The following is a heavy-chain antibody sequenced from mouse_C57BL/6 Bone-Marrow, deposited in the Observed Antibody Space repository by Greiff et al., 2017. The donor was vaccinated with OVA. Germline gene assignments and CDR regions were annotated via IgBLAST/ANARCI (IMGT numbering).Heavy chain of an antibody. CDR2: ISYDGSN. J-gene: IGHJ2*01. Sequence: VQLQQSGPGLVKPSQSLSLTCSVTGYSITSGYYWNWIRQFPGNKLEWMGYISYDGSNNYNPSLKNRISITRDTSKNQLFLKLNSVTTEDTATYYCARGQSNYHYWGQGTTLTVSS. V-gene: IGHV3-6*01. CDR3: ARGQSNYHY. CDR1: GYSITSGYY. D-gene: IGHD2-5*01.